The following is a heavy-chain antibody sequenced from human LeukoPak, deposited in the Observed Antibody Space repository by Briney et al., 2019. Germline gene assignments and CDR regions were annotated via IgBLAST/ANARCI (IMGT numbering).Heavy chain of an antibody. D-gene: IGHD2-15*01. J-gene: IGHJ5*02. CDR1: GGSINNYY. CDR3: TKGYGNVVGWFDP. CDR2: ISNSGST. V-gene: IGHV4-59*01. Sequence: NPSETLSLTCTVSGGSINNYYWTWVRQPPVKGLEWIGYISNSGSTNYNPSLRSRVTLSVDTFKNQISLKLRFVTAADTAVYYCTKGYGNVVGWFDPWGQGTLVTVSS.